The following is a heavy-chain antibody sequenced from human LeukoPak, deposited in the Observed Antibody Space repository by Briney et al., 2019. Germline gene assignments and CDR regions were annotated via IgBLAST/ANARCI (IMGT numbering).Heavy chain of an antibody. D-gene: IGHD6-6*01. CDR2: ISYDGSNK. J-gene: IGHJ3*02. CDR1: GFTFSSYA. CDR3: ASDVAVQAFDI. Sequence: GGSLRLSCAASGFTFSSYAMHWVRQAPGKGLEWVAVISYDGSNKYYADSVKGRFTISRDNSKNTLYLQMNSLRAEDTAVYYCASDVAVQAFDIWGQGTMVTVS. V-gene: IGHV3-30-3*01.